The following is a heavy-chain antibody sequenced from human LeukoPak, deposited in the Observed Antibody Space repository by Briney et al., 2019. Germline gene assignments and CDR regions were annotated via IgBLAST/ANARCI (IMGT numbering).Heavy chain of an antibody. CDR3: ATSYCSSTSCPNNWFDP. CDR1: GGTFSSYA. V-gene: IGHV1-69*04. D-gene: IGHD2-2*01. Sequence: ASVKVSCKASGGTFSSYAISWVRQAPGQGLEWMGRIIPILGIANYAQKFQGRVTITADKSTSTAYMELSSLRSEDTAVYYCATSYCSSTSCPNNWFDPWGQGTLVTVSS. J-gene: IGHJ5*02. CDR2: IIPILGIA.